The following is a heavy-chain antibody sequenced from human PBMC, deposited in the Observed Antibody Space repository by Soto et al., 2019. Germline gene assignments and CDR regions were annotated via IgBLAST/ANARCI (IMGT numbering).Heavy chain of an antibody. V-gene: IGHV4-31*03. CDR2: IYYSGST. CDR1: GGSISSGGYY. CDR3: AREGRATDIVLVPAAMHWFDP. J-gene: IGHJ5*02. Sequence: SETLSLTCTVSGGSISSGGYYWSWIRQHPGKGLEWIGYIYYSGSTYYNPSLKSRVTISVDTSKNQFSLKLSSVTAADTAVYYCAREGRATDIVLVPAAMHWFDPWGQGTLVTVSS. D-gene: IGHD2-2*01.